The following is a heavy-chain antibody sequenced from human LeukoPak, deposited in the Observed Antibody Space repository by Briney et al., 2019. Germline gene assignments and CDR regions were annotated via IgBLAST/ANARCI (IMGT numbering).Heavy chain of an antibody. CDR3: AVIGWENYNDRSGPPPSDS. D-gene: IGHD3-22*01. CDR1: GGSISSYY. V-gene: IGHV4-59*08. J-gene: IGHJ4*02. CDR2: IYYSGST. Sequence: SETLSLTCTVSGGSISSYYWSWIRQPPGKGLEWIGYIYYSGSTKYDPSLKSRVTISVDTSKNQFSLKLSSVTAADTAVYYCAVIGWENYNDRSGPPPSDSWGQGTLVTVSS.